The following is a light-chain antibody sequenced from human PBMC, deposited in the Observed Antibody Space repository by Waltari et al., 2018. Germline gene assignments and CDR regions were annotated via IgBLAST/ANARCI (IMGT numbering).Light chain of an antibody. CDR2: GVS. CDR1: QSITSIY. Sequence: EIVLTQSPGTRSLSPGESATLSCRASQSITSIYLAWYQQTSGQAPRLLMYGVSTRATGVPDRFSGSGAGTDFTLTISRLEPEDFAVYYCQQYSTSSPTFGGGTNVEIK. J-gene: IGKJ4*01. V-gene: IGKV3-20*01. CDR3: QQYSTSSPT.